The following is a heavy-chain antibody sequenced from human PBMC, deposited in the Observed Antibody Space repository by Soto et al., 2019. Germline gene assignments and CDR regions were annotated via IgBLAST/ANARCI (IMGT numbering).Heavy chain of an antibody. V-gene: IGHV4-39*01. J-gene: IGHJ6*02. Sequence: PSETLSLTCTVSGGSISSSSYYWCWIRQPPGKGLEWIGSIYYSGSTYYNPSLKSRVTISVDTSKNQFSLKLSSVTAADTAVYYCARRYSGYDSGAYYYYGMDVWGQGTTVTVS. CDR1: GGSISSSSYY. CDR3: ARRYSGYDSGAYYYYGMDV. CDR2: IYYSGST. D-gene: IGHD5-12*01.